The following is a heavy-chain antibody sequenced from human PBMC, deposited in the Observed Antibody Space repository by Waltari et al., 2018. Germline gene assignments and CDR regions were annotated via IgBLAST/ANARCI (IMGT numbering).Heavy chain of an antibody. V-gene: IGHV1-69*13. J-gene: IGHJ6*02. D-gene: IGHD3-10*01. Sequence: QVQLVQSGAEVKKPGSSVKVSCKASGGTFSSYAISWVRQAPGQGLEWMGGIIPIFGTANYAQKFQGRVTITADESTSTAYMELSSLRSEDTAVHYCARVMGGSGSYYKDLYYYGMDVWGQGTTVTVSS. CDR1: GGTFSSYA. CDR3: ARVMGGSGSYYKDLYYYGMDV. CDR2: IIPIFGTA.